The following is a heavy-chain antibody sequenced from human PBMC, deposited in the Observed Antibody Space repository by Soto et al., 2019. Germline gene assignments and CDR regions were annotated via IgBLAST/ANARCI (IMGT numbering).Heavy chain of an antibody. V-gene: IGHV3-33*01. CDR3: ARRYYYYMDV. CDR1: GLTFGTYG. J-gene: IGHJ6*03. D-gene: IGHD2-15*01. Sequence: QVQLVESGGGVVQPGRSRRLSCAASGLTFGTYGMHWVRQAPGKGLEWVALIWYDGSNKYYAASVKGRFTISRDNSKNTLYLQMNSLRAEDTAVYFCARRYYYYMDVWGKGTTVTVSS. CDR2: IWYDGSNK.